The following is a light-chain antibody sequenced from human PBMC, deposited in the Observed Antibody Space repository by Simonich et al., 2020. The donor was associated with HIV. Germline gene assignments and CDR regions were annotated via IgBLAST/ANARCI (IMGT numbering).Light chain of an antibody. CDR3: QQYGSSPRWT. J-gene: IGKJ1*01. Sequence: EIVLTQSPAFPSVTPNEKVTITCRASQRIGSSFHWYQQKPGQAPRLLIYDASHRATDIPARFSGSGSGTDFTLTISRLEPEDFAVYYCQQYGSSPRWTFGQGTKVEIK. V-gene: IGKV3-20*01. CDR1: QRIGSSF. CDR2: DAS.